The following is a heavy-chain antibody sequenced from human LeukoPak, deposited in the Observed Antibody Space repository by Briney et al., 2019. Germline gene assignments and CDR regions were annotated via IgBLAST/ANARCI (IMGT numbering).Heavy chain of an antibody. V-gene: IGHV4-61*01. CDR1: GGSISSSSYY. J-gene: IGHJ4*02. CDR3: ARGSVAYYDILTGYYDY. D-gene: IGHD3-9*01. Sequence: PSETLSLTCTVSGGSISSSSYYWSWIRQPPGTGLEWIGYIYYSGSTNYNPSLKSRVTISVDTSKNQFSLKLSSVAAADTAVYYCARGSVAYYDILTGYYDYWGQGTLVTVSS. CDR2: IYYSGST.